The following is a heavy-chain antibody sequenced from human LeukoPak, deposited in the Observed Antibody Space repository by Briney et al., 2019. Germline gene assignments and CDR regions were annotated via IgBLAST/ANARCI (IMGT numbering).Heavy chain of an antibody. Sequence: GGSLRLSCSASGFTLSSYAMHWVRQAPGKGLKYVSAISSNGGSTFYADSVKGRFTVSRDNAKNSLYLQMNSLRAEDTAVYYCARDLGGSGNYYTNDAFDIWGQGTMVTVSS. J-gene: IGHJ3*02. V-gene: IGHV3-64*04. CDR1: GFTLSSYA. CDR3: ARDLGGSGNYYTNDAFDI. CDR2: ISSNGGST. D-gene: IGHD3-10*01.